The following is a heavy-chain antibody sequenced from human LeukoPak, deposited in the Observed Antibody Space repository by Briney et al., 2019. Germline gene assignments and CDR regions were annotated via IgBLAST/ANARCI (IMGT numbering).Heavy chain of an antibody. J-gene: IGHJ4*02. CDR3: AKDDRGNEAPFDY. CDR2: ISYDGTNK. CDR1: VFTFSSYD. V-gene: IGHV3-30*18. Sequence: GGSLRLSCAASVFTFSSYDMHWVRQAPGKGLEWVAVISYDGTNKYYADSVKGRFTISRDNSKNTLHLQMNSLRAEDTAVYYCAKDDRGNEAPFDYWGQGTLVTVSS.